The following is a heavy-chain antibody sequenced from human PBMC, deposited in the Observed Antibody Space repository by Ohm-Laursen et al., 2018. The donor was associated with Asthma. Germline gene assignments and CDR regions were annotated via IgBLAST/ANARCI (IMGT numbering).Heavy chain of an antibody. Sequence: TLSLTCTVSRGSISSGDYYWSWIRQPPGKGLEWIGYIYYSWNTYYNPSLKSRVTISVDTSKNQFSLELTSVTAADTAVYYCARGIDYGGNHVDSWGQGTLVTVSS. J-gene: IGHJ4*02. CDR1: RGSISSGDYY. V-gene: IGHV4-30-4*01. CDR3: ARGIDYGGNHVDS. D-gene: IGHD4-23*01. CDR2: IYYSWNT.